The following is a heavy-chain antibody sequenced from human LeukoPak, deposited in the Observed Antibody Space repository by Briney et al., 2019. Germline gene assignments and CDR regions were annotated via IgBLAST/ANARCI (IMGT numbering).Heavy chain of an antibody. J-gene: IGHJ6*03. CDR2: IHYSGST. V-gene: IGHV4-59*01. CDR1: GGCITNYY. Sequence: SETLSLTCTVSGGCITNYYWTWIRQPPGKGLEWIGYIHYSGSTNYNPSLKSRVTISVDTSKNQFSLKLSSVTAADTAVYYCARASITYYYYYYMGVWGKGTTVTVSS. D-gene: IGHD1-14*01. CDR3: ARASITYYYYYYMGV.